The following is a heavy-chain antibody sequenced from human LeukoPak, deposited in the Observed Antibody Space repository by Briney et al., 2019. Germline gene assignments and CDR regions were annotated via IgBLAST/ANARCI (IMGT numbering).Heavy chain of an antibody. J-gene: IGHJ4*02. V-gene: IGHV3-9*01. Sequence: GRSLRLSCAASGFTFDDYAMHWVRQAPGKGLEWVSGISWNSGSIGYADSVKGRFTISRDNSKNTLYLQMNSLRAEDTAVYYCARAVGLGGSYLWDYFDYWGQGTLVTVSS. CDR2: ISWNSGSI. CDR1: GFTFDDYA. D-gene: IGHD1-26*01. CDR3: ARAVGLGGSYLWDYFDY.